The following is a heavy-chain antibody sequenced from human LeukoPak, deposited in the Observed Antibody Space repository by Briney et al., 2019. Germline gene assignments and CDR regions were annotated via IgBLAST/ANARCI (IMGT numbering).Heavy chain of an antibody. D-gene: IGHD5-12*01. CDR2: IYSGGST. CDR3: ARRRYSGYDFDY. J-gene: IGHJ4*02. Sequence: GGSLRLSCAASGFTVSSNYISWVRQAPGKGLEWVSLIYSGGSTYYADSVKGRFTISRDNSKNTLYLQMNSLRAEDTAVYYCARRRYSGYDFDYWGQGTLVTVSS. V-gene: IGHV3-66*01. CDR1: GFTVSSNY.